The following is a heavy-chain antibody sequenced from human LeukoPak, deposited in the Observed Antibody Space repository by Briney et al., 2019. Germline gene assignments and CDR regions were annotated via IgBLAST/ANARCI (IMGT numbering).Heavy chain of an antibody. CDR1: GFTFSSYA. Sequence: PGGSLRLSFAAPGFTFSSYAMSWVRQDQGKGLGRVSAISGSGGSTYYADYVKGRITISRDNSKNTLYLQMNSLRAEDTAVYYCAKDRYIYNSGEFDYWGQGTLVTVSS. J-gene: IGHJ4*02. V-gene: IGHV3-23*01. CDR3: AKDRYIYNSGEFDY. D-gene: IGHD3-10*01. CDR2: ISGSGGST.